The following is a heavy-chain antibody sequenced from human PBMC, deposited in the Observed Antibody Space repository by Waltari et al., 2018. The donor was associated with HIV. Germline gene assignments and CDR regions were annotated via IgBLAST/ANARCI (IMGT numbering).Heavy chain of an antibody. V-gene: IGHV3-30*18. CDR1: GFTFSSYG. CDR3: AKDPAAAGTRYFDY. D-gene: IGHD6-13*01. CDR2: ISYDGSNK. Sequence: QVQLVESGGGVVQPGRSLRLSCAASGFTFSSYGMPWVRQAPGQGLEWVAVISYDGSNKYYADSVKGRFTISRDNSKNTLYLQMNSLRAEDTAVYYCAKDPAAAGTRYFDYWGQGTLVTVSS. J-gene: IGHJ4*02.